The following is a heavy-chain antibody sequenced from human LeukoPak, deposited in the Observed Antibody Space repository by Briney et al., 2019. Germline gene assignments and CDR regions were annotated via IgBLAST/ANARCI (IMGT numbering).Heavy chain of an antibody. CDR1: GFTFSSYE. V-gene: IGHV3-48*03. CDR2: ISSSGSTI. D-gene: IGHD1-26*01. J-gene: IGHJ4*02. CDR3: AKGQSGTYPRVHFDY. Sequence: GGSLRLSCAASGFTFSSYEMNWVRQAPGKGLEWVSYISSSGSTIYYADSVKGRFTISRDNAKDSLYLQMNSLRAEDTAVYYCAKGQSGTYPRVHFDYWGQGTLVTVSS.